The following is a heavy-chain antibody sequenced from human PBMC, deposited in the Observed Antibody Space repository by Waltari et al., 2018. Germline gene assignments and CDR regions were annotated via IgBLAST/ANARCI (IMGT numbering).Heavy chain of an antibody. CDR1: GYSFARYL. D-gene: IGHD6-19*01. CDR3: TRESGWSYFDY. Sequence: QLELVQSGAEVKKPGASVRVSCKASGYSFARYLTHWVRQAPGQRLQWMGWIRVGDGNTKYSQKFQGRVTFTRDTSASTAYMDLSSLTSEDTAVYYCTRESGWSYFDYWGQGPPVTVSS. CDR2: IRVGDGNT. J-gene: IGHJ4*02. V-gene: IGHV1-3*01.